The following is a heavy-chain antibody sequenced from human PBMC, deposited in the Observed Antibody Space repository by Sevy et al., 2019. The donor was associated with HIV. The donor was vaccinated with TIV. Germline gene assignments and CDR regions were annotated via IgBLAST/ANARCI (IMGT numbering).Heavy chain of an antibody. J-gene: IGHJ5*02. CDR2: IYPSGST. V-gene: IGHV4-61*02. CDR3: ARVRTVAGVNGVGWFDP. D-gene: IGHD2-8*01. Sequence: SETLSLTCTVSGGSISSGGYYWSWIRQPAGEGLEWIGRIYPSGSTSYRPSLKSRVTMSVDTSKNQFSLELSSVTAADTAVYYCARVRTVAGVNGVGWFDPWGQGTLVTVSS. CDR1: GGSISSGGYY.